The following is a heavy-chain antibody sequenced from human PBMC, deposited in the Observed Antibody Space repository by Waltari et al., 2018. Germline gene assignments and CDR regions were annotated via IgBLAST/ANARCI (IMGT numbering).Heavy chain of an antibody. CDR1: GGSISSGDYY. CDR3: ARVGGTAMVGGYYFDY. D-gene: IGHD5-18*01. CDR2: FCPDGGS. Sequence: QVQLQESGPGLVKPSQTLSLTCTVSGGSISSGDYYWSWIRQPPGKGLGWICYFCPDGGSSCTAASVSRVTRSVATSTSQFTLNLGCVTASYTAVYYIARVGGTAMVGGYYFDYWVQGTLVTVSS. V-gene: IGHV4-30-4*08. J-gene: IGHJ4*02.